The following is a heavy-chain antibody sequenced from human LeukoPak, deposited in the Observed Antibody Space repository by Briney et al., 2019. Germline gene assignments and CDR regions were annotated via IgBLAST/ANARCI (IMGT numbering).Heavy chain of an antibody. D-gene: IGHD3-22*01. V-gene: IGHV1-18*01. CDR3: ARDWGYYDSSGYYPQRTLDY. CDR2: ISAYNGNT. Sequence: ASVNVSCKASGYTFTSYGISWVRQAPGQGLEWMGWISAYNGNTNYAQKLQGRVTMTTDTSTSTAYMELRSLRSDDTAVYCCARDWGYYDSSGYYPQRTLDYWGQGTLVTVSS. CDR1: GYTFTSYG. J-gene: IGHJ4*02.